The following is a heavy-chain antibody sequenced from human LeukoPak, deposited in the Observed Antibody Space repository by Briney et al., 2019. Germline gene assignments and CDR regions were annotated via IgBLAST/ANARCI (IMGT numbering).Heavy chain of an antibody. CDR2: ISGDGGGT. CDR1: GFTFRSYG. J-gene: IGHJ6*02. D-gene: IGHD3-16*01. Sequence: GGSLRLSCAASGFTFRSYGLSWVRQAPGKGLEWVSTISGDGGGTYYADSVKGRFTLSRDNSKNMLYLQMNSLRAEDSAIYYCANPWVYYYYGLDIWGQGTTVTVSS. V-gene: IGHV3-23*01. CDR3: ANPWVYYYYGLDI.